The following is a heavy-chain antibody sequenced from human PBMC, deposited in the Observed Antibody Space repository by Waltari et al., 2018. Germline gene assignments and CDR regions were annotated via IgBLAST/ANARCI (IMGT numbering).Heavy chain of an antibody. V-gene: IGHV3-9*01. Sequence: EVQLVESGGGLVQPGRSLRLSCAASGFTFDDYAMHWVRQAPGKGLEWVSGISWNSGSIGDADSVKGRFTISRDNAKNSLYLQMNSLRAEDTALYYCAKAGYDYVWGSYRSHFDYWGQGTLVTVSS. J-gene: IGHJ4*02. D-gene: IGHD3-16*02. CDR2: ISWNSGSI. CDR3: AKAGYDYVWGSYRSHFDY. CDR1: GFTFDDYA.